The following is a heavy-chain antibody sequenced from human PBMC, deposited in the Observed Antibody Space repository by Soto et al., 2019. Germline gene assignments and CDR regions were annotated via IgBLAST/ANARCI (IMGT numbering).Heavy chain of an antibody. V-gene: IGHV3-23*01. J-gene: IGHJ4*02. D-gene: IGHD3-10*01. CDR1: GFTFSSYA. Sequence: GGSLRLSCAASGFTFSSYAMSWVRQAPGKGLEWVSAISGSGGSTYYADSVKGRFTISRDNSKNTLYLQMNSLRAEDTAVYYCAKGDLVLLWFGELLGHFDYWGQGTLVTVSS. CDR3: AKGDLVLLWFGELLGHFDY. CDR2: ISGSGGST.